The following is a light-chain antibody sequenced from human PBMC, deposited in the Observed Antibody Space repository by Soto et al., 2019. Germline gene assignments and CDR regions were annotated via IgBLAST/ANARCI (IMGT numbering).Light chain of an antibody. V-gene: IGKV3-15*01. CDR2: GVY. Sequence: EIVMTQSPATLSVSPGERATLSCRASQRISNNLAWYQQKPGQAPRLLIYGVYSRATGVPARFSGSGSGTEFTLTMSSLQSEDFAVYYCQQYNEWPGCTFGQGTKLEI. CDR3: QQYNEWPGCT. J-gene: IGKJ2*02. CDR1: QRISNN.